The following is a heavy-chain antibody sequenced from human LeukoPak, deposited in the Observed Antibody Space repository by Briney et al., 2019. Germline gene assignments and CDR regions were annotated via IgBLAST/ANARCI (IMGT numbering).Heavy chain of an antibody. CDR2: ISGSGGST. D-gene: IGHD3-10*01. Sequence: GGSLRLSCAASGFTFSSYGMSWVRQAPGKGLAWVSVISGSGGSTYSADSVKGRFTISRDNSKNTLYLQMNSLRAEDTAVYYCARERAGIWDSFDYWGQGTLVTVSS. J-gene: IGHJ4*02. CDR3: ARERAGIWDSFDY. V-gene: IGHV3-23*01. CDR1: GFTFSSYG.